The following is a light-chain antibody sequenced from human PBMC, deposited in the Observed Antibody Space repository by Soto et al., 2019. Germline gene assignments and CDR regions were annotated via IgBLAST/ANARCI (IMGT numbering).Light chain of an antibody. V-gene: IGKV1-5*01. CDR2: DAS. Sequence: DIQMTQSPSTLSASVGDRVTITSRASQSISSWLAWYQQKPGKAPKLLIYDASSLESGVPSRFSGSGSGTEFTLTISSLQPDDFATYYCQQYNSYSLPFGQGTKVEIK. CDR1: QSISSW. CDR3: QQYNSYSLP. J-gene: IGKJ1*01.